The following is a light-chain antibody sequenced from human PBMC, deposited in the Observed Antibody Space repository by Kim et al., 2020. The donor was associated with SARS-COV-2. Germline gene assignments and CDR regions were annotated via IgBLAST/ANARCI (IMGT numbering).Light chain of an antibody. CDR3: SSYTITTTYVI. V-gene: IGLV2-18*02. Sequence: QSVLISCAGTSSDIGTSTRVSWYQQAPGTAPKLLIYEVRNRPSGVPDRFSGSTSGNTAYLTISGLQAEDEAEYYCSSYTITTTYVIFGGGTQLTVL. CDR2: EVR. CDR1: SSDIGTSTR. J-gene: IGLJ2*01.